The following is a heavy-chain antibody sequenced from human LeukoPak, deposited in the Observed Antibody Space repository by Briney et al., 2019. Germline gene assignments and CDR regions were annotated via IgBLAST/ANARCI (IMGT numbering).Heavy chain of an antibody. D-gene: IGHD1-26*01. J-gene: IGHJ5*02. CDR2: ISTSSSYV. V-gene: IGHV3-21*06. CDR1: GFTFSSYS. CDR3: AREVGATANWFDP. Sequence: GGSLRVSCAASGFTFSSYSMNWVRQAPGKGLEWVSSISTSSSYVYYADSVKGRFTISRDNAKNSLYLQMNSLSAEDTAVYYCAREVGATANWFDPWGQGTLVTVSS.